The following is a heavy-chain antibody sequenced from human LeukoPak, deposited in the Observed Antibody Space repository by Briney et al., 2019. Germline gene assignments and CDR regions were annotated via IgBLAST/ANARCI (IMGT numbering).Heavy chain of an antibody. CDR3: ARGYNSGPKQTDAFDI. CDR2: ISGDEIWT. CDR1: GFTLSNHW. D-gene: IGHD1-1*01. Sequence: PGGSLRLSCAASGFTLSNHWMHWVRQAPGKGLVWVSRISGDEIWTSYADSVKGRFIISRDNAKDTLYLQMNSLRTEDTAVYYCARGYNSGPKQTDAFDIWGQGTMVTVSS. J-gene: IGHJ3*02. V-gene: IGHV3-74*01.